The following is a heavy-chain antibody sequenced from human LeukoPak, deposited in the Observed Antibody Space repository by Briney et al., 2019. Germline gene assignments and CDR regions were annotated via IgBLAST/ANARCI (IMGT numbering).Heavy chain of an antibody. V-gene: IGHV4-34*01. CDR1: GGSFSGYY. CDR2: INHSGST. CDR3: ARGGPYYDILTGYYPDNWFDP. J-gene: IGHJ5*02. Sequence: SETLSLTCAVYGGSFSGYYWSWIRQPPGKGLEWIGEINHSGSTNYNPSLKSRVTISVDTSKKQFSLKLSSVTAADTAVYYCARGGPYYDILTGYYPDNWFDPWGQGTLVTVSS. D-gene: IGHD3-9*01.